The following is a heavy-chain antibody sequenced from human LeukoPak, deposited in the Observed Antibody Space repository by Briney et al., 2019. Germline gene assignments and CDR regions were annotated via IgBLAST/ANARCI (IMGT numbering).Heavy chain of an antibody. CDR3: VSGFLQWLY. Sequence: GGSLRLSCAASGFIFGGYWVSWVRQAPGRGLEWVANTNPDGSIKYYVDSVNGRFTISRDNAKNSLYLQMNSLRAEDTAVYYCVSGFLQWLYWGQGTLVTVSS. CDR2: TNPDGSIK. V-gene: IGHV3-7*01. J-gene: IGHJ4*02. D-gene: IGHD3-3*01. CDR1: GFIFGGYW.